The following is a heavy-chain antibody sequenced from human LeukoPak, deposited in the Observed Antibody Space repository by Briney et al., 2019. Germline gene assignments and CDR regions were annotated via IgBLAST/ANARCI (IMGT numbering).Heavy chain of an antibody. CDR3: ARGSVGYYGSGSYWMVSGNCYYYMDV. Sequence: SETLSLTCAVYGGSFSGYYWSWIRQPPGKGLEWIGEINHSGSTNYNPSLKSRVTISVDTSKNQFSLKLSSVTAADTAVYYCARGSVGYYGSGSYWMVSGNCYYYMDVWGKGTTVTVSS. CDR2: INHSGST. V-gene: IGHV4-34*01. J-gene: IGHJ6*03. D-gene: IGHD3-10*01. CDR1: GGSFSGYY.